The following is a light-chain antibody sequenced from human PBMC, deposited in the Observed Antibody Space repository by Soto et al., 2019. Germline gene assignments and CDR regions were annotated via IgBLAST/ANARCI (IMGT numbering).Light chain of an antibody. CDR3: QQYNSYSWT. J-gene: IGKJ1*01. V-gene: IGKV1-8*01. Sequence: AIRMTQSPSSLSASTVDRVTITCRASQGISSYLAWYQQKPGKAPKLLIYAASTLQSWVPSRFSGSGSGTDFTLTISCLQSDDFATYYCQQYNSYSWTFGQGTKVDIK. CDR1: QGISSY. CDR2: AAS.